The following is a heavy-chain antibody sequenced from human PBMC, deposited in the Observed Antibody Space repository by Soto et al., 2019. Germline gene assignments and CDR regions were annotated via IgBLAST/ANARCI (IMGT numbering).Heavy chain of an antibody. J-gene: IGHJ4*02. CDR3: AHAYCGGRNYFDS. CDR2: IYWDDDK. D-gene: IGHD2-21*01. Sequence: QITLKESGPTLVKPTQTLTLTCTFSGFSLSTSGVAVGWIRQPPGKALEWLALIYWDDDKRYSPSLKSRRTFSKDTSKNQVVLTMTNIDPVDTATYFCAHAYCGGRNYFDSWGQGTLVTVSS. CDR1: GFSLSTSGVA. V-gene: IGHV2-5*02.